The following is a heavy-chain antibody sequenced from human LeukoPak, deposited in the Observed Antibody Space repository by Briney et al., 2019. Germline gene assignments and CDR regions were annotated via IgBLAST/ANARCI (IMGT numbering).Heavy chain of an antibody. V-gene: IGHV4-39*01. CDR1: GGSISSDSFY. D-gene: IGHD6-13*01. CDR3: ARHSGPYASSWFDY. Sequence: SETLSLTCTVSGGSISSDSFYWGWIRQPPGKGLEWIGSIFYSGSTSYNPSLKSRVTISVDTSKNQFSLKVNSVTATDTAVYYRARHSGPYASSWFDYWGQGSLVTVSS. J-gene: IGHJ4*02. CDR2: IFYSGST.